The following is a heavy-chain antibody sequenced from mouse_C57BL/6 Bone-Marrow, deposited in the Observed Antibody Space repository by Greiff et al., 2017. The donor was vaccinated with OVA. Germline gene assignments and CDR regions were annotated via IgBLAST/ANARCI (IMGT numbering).Heavy chain of an antibody. CDR1: GFTFSSYG. J-gene: IGHJ3*01. Sequence: EVKLMESGGDLVKPGGSLKLSCAASGFTFSSYGMSWVRQTPDKRLEWVATISSGGSYTYYPDSVKGRFTISRANAKNTLYLQLSSLKSEAAAMYYSARHDGDAMPSLAYWGQGTLVTVSA. CDR2: ISSGGSYT. D-gene: IGHD2-13*01. CDR3: ARHDGDAMPSLAY. V-gene: IGHV5-6*01.